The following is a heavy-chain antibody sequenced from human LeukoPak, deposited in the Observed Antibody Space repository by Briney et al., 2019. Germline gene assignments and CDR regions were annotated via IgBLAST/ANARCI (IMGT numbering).Heavy chain of an antibody. CDR2: IRYDGSNK. Sequence: GGSLRLSCAASGFTFSSYGMHWVRQAPGKGLEWVAFIRYDGSNKYYADSVKGRFTISRDNSKNTLYLQMNSLRAEDTAVYYCAKGRYTVTTSYYFDYWGQGTLVTVSS. J-gene: IGHJ4*02. V-gene: IGHV3-30*02. CDR3: AKGRYTVTTSYYFDY. D-gene: IGHD4-11*01. CDR1: GFTFSSYG.